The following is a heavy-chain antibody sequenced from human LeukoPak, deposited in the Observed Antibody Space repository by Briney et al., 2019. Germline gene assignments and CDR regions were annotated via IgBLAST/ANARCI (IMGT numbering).Heavy chain of an antibody. V-gene: IGHV3-23*01. CDR2: ISGSGGST. CDR3: ARAGDYYSTGDY. D-gene: IGHD3-22*01. CDR1: GFTFSSYA. Sequence: PGGSLRLSCAASGFTFSSYAMSWVRQAPGKGLEWVSGISGSGGSTYYADSVKGRFTISRDNSKNTLFLQMNSLKTEDTAVYYCARAGDYYSTGDYWGQGTLVTVSS. J-gene: IGHJ4*02.